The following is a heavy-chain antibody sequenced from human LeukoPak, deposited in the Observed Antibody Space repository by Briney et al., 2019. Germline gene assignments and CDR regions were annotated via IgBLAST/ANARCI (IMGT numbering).Heavy chain of an antibody. Sequence: ASVTISCKVSGYTFTDYYMHWVQQAPGKGLEWMGLVDPEDGETIYAEKFQGRVTITADTSTDTAYMELSSLRSEDTAVYYCATVPFWSGYYGPRDYWGQGTLVTVSS. J-gene: IGHJ4*02. D-gene: IGHD3-3*01. CDR2: VDPEDGET. CDR1: GYTFTDYY. V-gene: IGHV1-69-2*01. CDR3: ATVPFWSGYYGPRDY.